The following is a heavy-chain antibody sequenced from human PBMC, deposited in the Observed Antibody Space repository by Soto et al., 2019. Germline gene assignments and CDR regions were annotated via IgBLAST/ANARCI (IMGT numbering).Heavy chain of an antibody. CDR1: GFTFSSHA. J-gene: IGHJ4*02. CDR2: ISYDGSNK. Sequence: QVQLVESGGGVVQPGSSLRLSCAASGFTFSSHALHWVRLAPGKGLEWVAVISYDGSNKYYADSVKGRFTISRDNSKNTLYLQMNSLRAEDTAVYYCAKDTVAGSLDYFDYWGQGTLVTVSS. CDR3: AKDTVAGSLDYFDY. V-gene: IGHV3-30-3*01. D-gene: IGHD6-19*01.